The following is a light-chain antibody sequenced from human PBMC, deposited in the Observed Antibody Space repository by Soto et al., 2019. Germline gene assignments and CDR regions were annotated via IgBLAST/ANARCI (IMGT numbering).Light chain of an antibody. CDR3: SAFTGTTYV. V-gene: IGLV2-14*03. CDR1: SSDVGGNKY. Sequence: QPVLTQPASVSGSPRQSITSSCTGTSSDVGGNKYVSWYQHYPGKAPKLMICDVSNRPSGVSNRFSGSKSGNTASLTISGLQDEEDADYYCSAFTGTTYVFGTGT. J-gene: IGLJ1*01. CDR2: DVS.